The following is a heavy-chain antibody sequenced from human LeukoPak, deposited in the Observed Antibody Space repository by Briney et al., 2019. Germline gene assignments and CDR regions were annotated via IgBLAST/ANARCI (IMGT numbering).Heavy chain of an antibody. CDR1: GYTFTGYY. Sequence: ASVKVSCKSSGYTFTGYYMHWVRQAPGQGLEWMGWINPNSGGTNYAQNFQGRVTMTRDTSISTAYMELSRLRSDDTAVYYYARVAGPYSSGWYPWGQGTLVTVSS. V-gene: IGHV1-2*02. J-gene: IGHJ5*02. D-gene: IGHD6-19*01. CDR2: INPNSGGT. CDR3: ARVAGPYSSGWYP.